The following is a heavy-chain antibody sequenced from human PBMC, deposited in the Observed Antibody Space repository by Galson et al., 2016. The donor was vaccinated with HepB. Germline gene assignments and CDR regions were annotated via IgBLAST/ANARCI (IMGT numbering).Heavy chain of an antibody. CDR1: GYTFTTYG. CDR2: IFPDDSHT. J-gene: IGHJ4*02. V-gene: IGHV5-51*01. D-gene: IGHD3-22*01. Sequence: QSGAEVKKPGQSLKISCKASGYTFTTYGIGWVRQMPGKGLEWLGIIFPDDSHTRYSPSFQGQVSFSVDTSTSTAYLQWSSLKASDSAMYYCVRPGHQYGTSGYPLDCWGQGTLVTASS. CDR3: VRPGHQYGTSGYPLDC.